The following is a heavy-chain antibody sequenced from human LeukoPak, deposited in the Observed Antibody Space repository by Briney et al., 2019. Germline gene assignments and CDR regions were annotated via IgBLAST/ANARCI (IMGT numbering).Heavy chain of an antibody. CDR1: GFTVSSYA. V-gene: IGHV3-23*01. D-gene: IGHD1-26*01. CDR3: AKDLLATD. CDR2: ISGSGGST. J-gene: IGHJ4*02. Sequence: SLRPSWAAAGFTVSSYAMGSVSPAPGKGLEWVSAISGSGGSTYYQDSVKGQLPTPRDNSHNTLYLQMTSLRAEDTAVYYCAKDLLATDWGQGTLVTVSS.